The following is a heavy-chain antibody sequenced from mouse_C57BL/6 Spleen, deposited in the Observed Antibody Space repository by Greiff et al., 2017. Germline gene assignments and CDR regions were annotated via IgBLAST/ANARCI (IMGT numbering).Heavy chain of an antibody. CDR2: INPGSGGT. V-gene: IGHV1-54*01. CDR1: GYAFTNYL. CDR3: ARKDYDYLDY. D-gene: IGHD2-4*01. J-gene: IGHJ2*01. Sequence: LVESGAELVRPGTSVKVSCKASGYAFTNYLIEWVKQRPGQGLEWIGVINPGSGGTNYNEKFKGKATLTADKSSSTAYMQLSSLTSEDSAVYFCARKDYDYLDYWGQGTTLTVSS.